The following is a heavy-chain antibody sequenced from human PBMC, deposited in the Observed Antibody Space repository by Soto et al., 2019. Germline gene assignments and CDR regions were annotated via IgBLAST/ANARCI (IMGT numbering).Heavy chain of an antibody. CDR2: IFPRDSDT. J-gene: IGHJ5*02. V-gene: IGHV5-51*01. CDR1: GYKFTSSW. Sequence: GESLKISCRTSGYKFTSSWIAWVRQKPGKGLEWVGIIFPRDSDTSYSPSFQGQVTISADRSTSTVFLQSASLKSSDTAVYFCARQAKSGDFNWFDPWGQGTLVTVSS. CDR3: ARQAKSGDFNWFDP. D-gene: IGHD2-21*02.